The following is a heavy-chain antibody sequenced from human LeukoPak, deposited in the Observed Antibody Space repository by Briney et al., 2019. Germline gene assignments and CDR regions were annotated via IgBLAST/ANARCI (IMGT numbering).Heavy chain of an antibody. CDR3: ARDGGIAAAGTPTNWFDP. CDR1: GFTFSSYA. Sequence: PGGSLRLSCAASGFTFSSYAMHWVRQAPGKGLEYVSAISSNGGSTYYANSVKGRFTISRDNSKNTLYLQMGSLRAEDMAVYYCARDGGIAAAGTPTNWFDPWGQGTLVTVSS. V-gene: IGHV3-64*01. D-gene: IGHD6-13*01. J-gene: IGHJ5*02. CDR2: ISSNGGST.